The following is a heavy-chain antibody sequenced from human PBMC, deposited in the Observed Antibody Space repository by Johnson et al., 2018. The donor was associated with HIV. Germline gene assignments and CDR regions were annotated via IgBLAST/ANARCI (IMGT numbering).Heavy chain of an antibody. CDR3: ARGEMATNPRVVAFDI. D-gene: IGHD5-24*01. CDR1: GFTVSSNY. V-gene: IGHV3-66*01. CDR2: IYSGGGT. J-gene: IGHJ3*02. Sequence: VQLVESGGGLVQPGGSLRFSCAASGFTVSSNYMSWVRQAPGKGLEWVSVIYSGGGTYYADSVKGRFPISRDNSKNTLYLQMNSLRAEDTAVYYCARGEMATNPRVVAFDIWGQGTMVTVSS.